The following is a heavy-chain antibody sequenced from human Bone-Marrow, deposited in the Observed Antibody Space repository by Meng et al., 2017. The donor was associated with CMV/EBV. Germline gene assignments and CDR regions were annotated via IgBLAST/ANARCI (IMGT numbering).Heavy chain of an antibody. CDR2: IIPILGIA. D-gene: IGHD3-10*01. CDR1: GGTFSSYT. J-gene: IGHJ3*02. CDR3: ARTRSITMVRGHAFDI. V-gene: IGHV1-69*02. Sequence: SVKVSCKASGGTFSSYTISWVRQAPGQGLEWMGRIIPILGIANYAQTFQGRVTITADKPTSTAYMELSSMRSEDTAVYYCARTRSITMVRGHAFDIWGQGTMVTVSS.